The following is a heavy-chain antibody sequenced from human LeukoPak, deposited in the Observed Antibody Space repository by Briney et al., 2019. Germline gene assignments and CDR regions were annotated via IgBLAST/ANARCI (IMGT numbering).Heavy chain of an antibody. CDR2: IRYDGSNK. CDR1: GFTFSNYG. CDR3: AKVRGVVITFFDY. V-gene: IGHV3-30*02. J-gene: IGHJ4*02. Sequence: GGSLRLSCAASGFTFSNYGMRWVRQAPGKGLEWVAFIRYDGSNKYYADSVKGRFTISRDNSKNTLYLQMNSLRAEDTAVYYCAKVRGVVITFFDYWGQGTLVTVSS. D-gene: IGHD3-22*01.